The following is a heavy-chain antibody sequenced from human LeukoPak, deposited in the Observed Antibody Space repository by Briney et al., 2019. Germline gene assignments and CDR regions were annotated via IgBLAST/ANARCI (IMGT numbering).Heavy chain of an antibody. CDR2: IDYDGINT. Sequence: GGSLRLSCAASGFTFSTYWMHWVRQAPGKGLVWVSRIDYDGINTNYADSVKGRFSISRDNSKNTLYLQMNSLRAEDTAVYYCAKDQGLKVVPSEGFDYWSQGTLVTVSS. D-gene: IGHD3-22*01. J-gene: IGHJ4*02. V-gene: IGHV3-74*01. CDR1: GFTFSTYW. CDR3: AKDQGLKVVPSEGFDY.